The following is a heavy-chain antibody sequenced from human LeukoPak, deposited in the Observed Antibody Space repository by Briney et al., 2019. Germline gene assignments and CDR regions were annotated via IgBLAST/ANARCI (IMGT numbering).Heavy chain of an antibody. CDR2: IWYDGSNK. CDR3: AKEGSYPFDY. Sequence: GGSLRLSCAASGFTFSSYGMHWVRQAPGRGLEWVAVIWYDGSNKYYADSVKGRFTISRDNSKNTLYLQMNSLRAEDTAVYYCAKEGSYPFDYWGQGTLVTVSS. J-gene: IGHJ4*02. D-gene: IGHD5-18*01. CDR1: GFTFSSYG. V-gene: IGHV3-33*06.